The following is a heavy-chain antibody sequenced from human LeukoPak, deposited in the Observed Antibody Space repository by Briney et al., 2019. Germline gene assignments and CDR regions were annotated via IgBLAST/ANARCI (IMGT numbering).Heavy chain of an antibody. V-gene: IGHV4-39*01. Sequence: SETLSLTCTVSGASISTSAYYWGWIRQPPGKGLDWIGNIYYSGSTYYNPSLKSRVTISVDSSKNQFSLRLSSVTTADTAVYYCAKSDGYGLIDYWGQGTLVTVSS. CDR2: IYYSGST. D-gene: IGHD5-24*01. CDR3: AKSDGYGLIDY. J-gene: IGHJ4*02. CDR1: GASISTSAYY.